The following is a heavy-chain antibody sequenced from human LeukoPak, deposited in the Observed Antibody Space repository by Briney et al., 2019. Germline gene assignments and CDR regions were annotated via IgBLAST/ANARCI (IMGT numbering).Heavy chain of an antibody. CDR3: ARDPPYSSVARRFDY. CDR2: INPSGGST. CDR1: GYTFTSYY. D-gene: IGHD6-19*01. Sequence: ASVKVSCKASGYTFTSYYMHWVRQAPGQGLEWMGIINPSGGSTSYAQKFQGRATMTRDTPTSTVYMELSSLRSEDTAVYYCARDPPYSSVARRFDYWGQGTLVTVSS. J-gene: IGHJ4*02. V-gene: IGHV1-46*01.